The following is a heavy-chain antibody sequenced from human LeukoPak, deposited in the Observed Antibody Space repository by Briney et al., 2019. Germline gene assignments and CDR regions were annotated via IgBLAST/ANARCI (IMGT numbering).Heavy chain of an antibody. D-gene: IGHD1-14*01. CDR2: INTDGRST. CDR3: ATGQTDSRYYFDS. Sequence: GGSLRLSCAASGFPFNTYWMHWVRQAPGKGLVWVSRINTDGRSTTYADSVKGRFTISRDNAKNTLYLQMNSLRAEDTAVYYCATGQTDSRYYFDSWGQGSLVTVSS. J-gene: IGHJ4*02. V-gene: IGHV3-74*01. CDR1: GFPFNTYW.